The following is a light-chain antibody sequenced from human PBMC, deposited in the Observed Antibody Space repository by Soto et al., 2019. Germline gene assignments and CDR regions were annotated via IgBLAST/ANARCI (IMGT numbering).Light chain of an antibody. CDR1: QGIIDY. J-gene: IGKJ1*01. Sequence: DIQMTQSPSSLSASVGDRVTITCRASQGIIDYLAWYQQRPGKPPRLLIYAASTLQSGVPSRFSGSGAGTDFTLTISSLQPEDVATYYCQKYNSAPRTFGPGTKVEIK. CDR2: AAS. CDR3: QKYNSAPRT. V-gene: IGKV1-27*01.